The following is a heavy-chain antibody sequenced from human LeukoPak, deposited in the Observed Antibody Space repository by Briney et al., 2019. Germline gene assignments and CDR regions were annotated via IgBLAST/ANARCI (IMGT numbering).Heavy chain of an antibody. CDR3: ARDTRYFDS. J-gene: IGHJ4*02. V-gene: IGHV3-21*01. CDR2: ISSRSTYI. CDR1: GFIFSSYS. Sequence: GGSLRLSCAASGFIFSSYSMNWVRQAPGKGLEWVSSISSRSTYIYHADSVKGRFTISRDNAKNSLYLQMNSLRAEDTAVYYCARDTRYFDSWGQGTLVTVSS.